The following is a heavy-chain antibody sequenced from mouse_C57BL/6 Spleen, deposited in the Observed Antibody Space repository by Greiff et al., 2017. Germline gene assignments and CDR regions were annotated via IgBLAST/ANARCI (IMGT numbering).Heavy chain of an antibody. Sequence: QVQLQQPGAELVRPGTSVKLSCKASGYTFTSYWMHWVKQRPGQGLEWIGVIAPSDSYTNYNQKFKGKATLTVDTSSSTAYMQLSSLTSEDSAVYSRARGEVTTGYWGQGTTLTVSS. J-gene: IGHJ2*01. V-gene: IGHV1-59*01. CDR2: IAPSDSYT. D-gene: IGHD2-2*01. CDR1: GYTFTSYW. CDR3: ARGEVTTGY.